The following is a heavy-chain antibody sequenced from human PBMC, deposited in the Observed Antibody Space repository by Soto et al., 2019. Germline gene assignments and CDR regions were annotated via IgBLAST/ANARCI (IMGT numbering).Heavy chain of an antibody. V-gene: IGHV1-69*06. CDR3: AKDKEYYYDSSGYYPPDY. D-gene: IGHD3-22*01. CDR2: IIPIFGTA. CDR1: GGTFSSYA. J-gene: IGHJ4*02. Sequence: QVQLVQSGAEVKKPGSSVKVSCKASGGTFSSYAISWVRQAPGQGLEWMGGIIPIFGTANYAQKFQGRVTITADKSTSTAYMELSSLRSEDTAVYYCAKDKEYYYDSSGYYPPDYWGQGTLVTVSS.